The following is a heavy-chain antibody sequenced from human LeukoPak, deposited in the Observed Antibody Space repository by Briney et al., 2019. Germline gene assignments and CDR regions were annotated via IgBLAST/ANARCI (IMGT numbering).Heavy chain of an antibody. CDR1: GYTFTGYY. CDR3: ARSLYYYDSSGYLS. V-gene: IGHV1-2*06. CDR2: INPNSGGP. Sequence: ASVKVSCKASGYTFTGYYMHWVRQAPGQGLEWMGRINPNSGGPNYAQKFQGRVTMTRDTSISTAYMELSRLRSDDTAVYYCARSLYYYDSSGYLSWGQGTMVTVSS. J-gene: IGHJ3*01. D-gene: IGHD3-22*01.